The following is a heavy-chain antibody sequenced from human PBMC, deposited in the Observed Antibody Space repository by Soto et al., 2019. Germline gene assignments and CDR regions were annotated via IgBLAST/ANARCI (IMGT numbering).Heavy chain of an antibody. Sequence: VQLVQSGAEMKKPGSSVKVSCQSSGGTFNTYAMNWVRQAPGQGPEWMGDISPMSGAANYAPKFQGRVTITEDESTGTSYMQLSSLTSEDTALYFCAREVQVHTPAFVYWGQGTLVTVSS. CDR2: ISPMSGAA. CDR3: AREVQVHTPAFVY. D-gene: IGHD3-10*01. V-gene: IGHV1-69*19. J-gene: IGHJ4*02. CDR1: GGTFNTYA.